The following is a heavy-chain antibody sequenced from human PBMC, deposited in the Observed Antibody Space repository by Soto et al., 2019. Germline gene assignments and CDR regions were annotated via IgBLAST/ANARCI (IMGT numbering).Heavy chain of an antibody. CDR2: IYYSGST. CDR3: ARDLRDYGDYYFDY. J-gene: IGHJ4*02. D-gene: IGHD4-17*01. Sequence: SETLSLTCTVSGGSISSGGYYWSWIRQHPGKGLEWIGYIYYSGSTYYNPSLKSRVTISVDTSKNQFSLKLSSVTAADTAVYYCARDLRDYGDYYFDYWGQGTLVTVSS. V-gene: IGHV4-31*03. CDR1: GGSISSGGYY.